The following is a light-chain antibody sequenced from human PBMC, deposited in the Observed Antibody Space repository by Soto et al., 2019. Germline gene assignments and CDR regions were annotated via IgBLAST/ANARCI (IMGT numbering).Light chain of an antibody. V-gene: IGLV1-44*01. CDR2: SDN. Sequence: QSVLTQPPSASGTPGQRVTIACSGSSSNIGTNTVIWYQQLPGAAPKLLIYSDNQRPSGAPDRFSGSKSGTSASLAISGLQSEDEADYYCAAWDVSLVVFGGGTQLT. CDR1: SSNIGTNT. CDR3: AAWDVSLVV. J-gene: IGLJ2*01.